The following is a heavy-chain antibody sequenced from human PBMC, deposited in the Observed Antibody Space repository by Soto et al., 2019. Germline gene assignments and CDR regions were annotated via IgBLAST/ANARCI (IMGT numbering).Heavy chain of an antibody. J-gene: IGHJ4*02. Sequence: SQTLSLTCAISGDSVSSNSAAWNWIRQSPSRGLEWLGRTYYRSKWYNDYAVSVKSRITINPDTSKNQFSLQLNSVTPEDTAVYYCARDSAIYSSSLKNYFDYWGQGALVTVSS. V-gene: IGHV6-1*01. CDR1: GDSVSSNSAA. CDR3: ARDSAIYSSSLKNYFDY. CDR2: TYYRSKWYN. D-gene: IGHD6-13*01.